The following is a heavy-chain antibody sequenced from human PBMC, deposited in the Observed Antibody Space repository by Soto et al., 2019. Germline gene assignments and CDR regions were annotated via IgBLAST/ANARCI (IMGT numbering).Heavy chain of an antibody. CDR3: ARDTTGAGATRGDAFDI. V-gene: IGHV1-69*13. Sequence: AASVKVSCKASGGTFSSYAISWVRQAPGQGLEWMGGIIPIFGTANYAQKFQGRVTITADESTSTAYMELSSLRSEDTAVYYCARDTTGAGATRGDAFDIWGQGTMVTVSS. CDR2: IIPIFGTA. D-gene: IGHD1-26*01. J-gene: IGHJ3*02. CDR1: GGTFSSYA.